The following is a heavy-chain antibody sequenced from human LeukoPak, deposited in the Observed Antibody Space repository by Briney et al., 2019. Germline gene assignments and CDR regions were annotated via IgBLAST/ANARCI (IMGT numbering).Heavy chain of an antibody. CDR2: ITTGRTL. D-gene: IGHD5/OR15-5a*01. Sequence: GGSLRLSCAASGFNFNDYYMSWIRQAPGKGPEWVSYITTGRTLSYADSVKGRFTISRDNAKNSLFLQMKSLRVEDTAVYYCARVVSSRSTVGFDPWGQGTLVTVSS. J-gene: IGHJ5*02. V-gene: IGHV3-11*04. CDR3: ARVVSSRSTVGFDP. CDR1: GFNFNDYY.